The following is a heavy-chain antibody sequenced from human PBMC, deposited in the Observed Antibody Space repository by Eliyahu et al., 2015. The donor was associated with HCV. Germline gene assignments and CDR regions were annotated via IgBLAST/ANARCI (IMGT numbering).Heavy chain of an antibody. CDR2: XHYSGST. CDR3: ASGGGGIAVAGTGGWFDP. J-gene: IGHJ5*02. D-gene: IGHD6-19*01. CDR1: GXSXXTYY. Sequence: QVQLQESGPGLLKPSETLSLXCTVSGXSXXTYYWIWIRQPPGKGLEWIGXXHYSGSTNYNPSLNSRVTISLXTSKNQFSLNLTSXPAADTAVYYCASGGGGIAVAGTGGWFDPWGQGTLVTVSS. V-gene: IGHV4-59*01.